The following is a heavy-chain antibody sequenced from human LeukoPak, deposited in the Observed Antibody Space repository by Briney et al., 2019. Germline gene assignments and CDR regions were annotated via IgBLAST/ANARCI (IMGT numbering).Heavy chain of an antibody. Sequence: GGSLRLSCAASGFTFRSYSMNWVRQAPGKGLEWVASIKQDGSEKNYVDSVKGRFTISRDNAKNSLYLQMNSPRAEDTAVYYCARGGRGDYWGQGTLVTVSS. CDR2: IKQDGSEK. CDR3: ARGGRGDY. J-gene: IGHJ4*02. CDR1: GFTFRSYS. D-gene: IGHD3/OR15-3a*01. V-gene: IGHV3-7*01.